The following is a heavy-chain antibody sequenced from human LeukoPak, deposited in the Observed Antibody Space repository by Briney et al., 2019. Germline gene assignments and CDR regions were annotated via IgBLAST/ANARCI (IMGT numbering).Heavy chain of an antibody. V-gene: IGHV1-69*13. Sequence: SVKVSCKASGGTFISYAISWVRQAPGQGLEWMGGIIPIFGTANYAQKFQGRVSITADESTSTAYMELSSLRSEDTAVYYCARGSEAYDYVWGSYASWGQGTLVTVSS. CDR2: IIPIFGTA. D-gene: IGHD3-16*01. CDR1: GGTFISYA. CDR3: ARGSEAYDYVWGSYAS. J-gene: IGHJ4*02.